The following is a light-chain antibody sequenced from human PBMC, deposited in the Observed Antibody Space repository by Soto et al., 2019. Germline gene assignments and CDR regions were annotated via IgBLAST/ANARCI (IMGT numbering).Light chain of an antibody. Sequence: EIVLTQSPATLSLSPGERAALSCRASQSVSSYLAWYQQKPGQAPRLLIYDASKRAAGIPASFSGSGSGTDFTFTFSSLEPEDFAVYYCQQRSNWPSTFGGGTKVDIK. CDR2: DAS. V-gene: IGKV3-11*01. CDR3: QQRSNWPST. CDR1: QSVSSY. J-gene: IGKJ4*01.